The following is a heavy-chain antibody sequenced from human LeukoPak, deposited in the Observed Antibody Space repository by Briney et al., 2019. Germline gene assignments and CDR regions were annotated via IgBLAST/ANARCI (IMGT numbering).Heavy chain of an antibody. CDR2: MNPNSGNT. J-gene: IGHJ4*02. CDR3: ARARFIGRRFIAVAGTKKYYFDY. D-gene: IGHD6-19*01. V-gene: IGHV1-8*01. Sequence: ASVKVSCKASGHTFTSYDINWVRQATGQGLEWMGWMNPNSGNTGYAQKFQGRVTMTRNTSISTAYMELSSLRSEDTAVYYCARARFIGRRFIAVAGTKKYYFDYWGQGTLVTVSS. CDR1: GHTFTSYD.